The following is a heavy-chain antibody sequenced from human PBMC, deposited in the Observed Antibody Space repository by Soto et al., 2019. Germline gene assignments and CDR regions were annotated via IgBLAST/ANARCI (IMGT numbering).Heavy chain of an antibody. J-gene: IGHJ4*02. Sequence: GSLRLSCAAAGFTFRRYEMYWVRRAPGKGLEWISYITSTGLTTVYAESVKGRFTISRDNAENSLYLQMNSLRAEDTAVYYCARDPWYFDYWGQGTLVTVSS. V-gene: IGHV3-48*03. CDR1: GFTFRRYE. CDR3: ARDPWYFDY. CDR2: ITSTGLTT.